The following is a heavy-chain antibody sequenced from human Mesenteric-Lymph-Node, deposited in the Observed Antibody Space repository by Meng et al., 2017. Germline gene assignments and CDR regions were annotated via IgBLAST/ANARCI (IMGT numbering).Heavy chain of an antibody. CDR1: GGSISSGDYY. CDR3: ARGKQDAWELLAY. J-gene: IGHJ4*02. CDR2: IYYCGST. Sequence: DPGPDRVNHSQTLSRPGPVSGGSISSGDYYWSWIRQPPGKGLEWIGCIYYCGSTYYNPSLKGRVTISVDTSKNQFSLNLSSVTAADTAVYYCARGKQDAWELLAYWGQGALVTVSS. D-gene: IGHD1-26*01. V-gene: IGHV4-30-4*01.